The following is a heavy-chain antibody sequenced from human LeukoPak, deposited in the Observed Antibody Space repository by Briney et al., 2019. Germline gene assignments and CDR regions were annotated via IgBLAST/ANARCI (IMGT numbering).Heavy chain of an antibody. CDR3: ARYSTYYYDSSGYHSVYYFDY. CDR1: GGSFSGYY. D-gene: IGHD3-22*01. CDR2: IYYSGST. J-gene: IGHJ4*02. Sequence: SETLSLTCSVYGGSFSGYYWSWIRQPPGKGLEWIGYIYYSGSTYYNPSLKSRVTISVDTSKNQFSLKLSSVTAADTAVYYCARYSTYYYDSSGYHSVYYFDYWGQGTLVTVSS. V-gene: IGHV4-30-4*08.